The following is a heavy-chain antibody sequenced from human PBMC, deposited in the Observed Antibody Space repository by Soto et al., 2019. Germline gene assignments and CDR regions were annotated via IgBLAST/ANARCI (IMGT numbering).Heavy chain of an antibody. CDR1: GFTFSSYG. D-gene: IGHD3-22*01. CDR2: IWYDGSNK. V-gene: IGHV3-33*08. CDR3: AREEGGYYSGYFDY. Sequence: GGSLRLSCAASGFTFSSYGMHWVRQAPGKGLEWVAVIWYDGSNKYYADSVKGRFTISRDNSKNTLYLQMNSLRAEDTAVYYCAREEGGYYSGYFDYWGQGTLVTVSS. J-gene: IGHJ4*02.